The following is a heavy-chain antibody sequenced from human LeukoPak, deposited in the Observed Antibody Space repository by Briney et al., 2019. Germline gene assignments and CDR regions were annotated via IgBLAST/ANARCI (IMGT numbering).Heavy chain of an antibody. Sequence: ASVKVSCEVSGYTLTELSMHWVRQAPGKGLEWMGGFDPEDGETIYAQKFQGRVTMTEDTSTDTAYMELSSLRSEDTAVYYCATVVSLVRFGELSWCDPWGQGTLVTVSS. V-gene: IGHV1-24*01. J-gene: IGHJ5*02. CDR2: FDPEDGET. D-gene: IGHD3-10*01. CDR3: ATVVSLVRFGELSWCDP. CDR1: GYTLTELS.